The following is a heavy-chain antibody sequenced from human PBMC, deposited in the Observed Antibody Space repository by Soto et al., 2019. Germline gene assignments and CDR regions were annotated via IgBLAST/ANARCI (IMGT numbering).Heavy chain of an antibody. V-gene: IGHV4-31*03. J-gene: IGHJ3*02. Sequence: PSETLSLTCTVSGGSISSGGYYWSWIRQHPGKGLEWIGYIYYSGSTYYNPSLKSRVTISVDTSKNQFSLKLSSVTAADTAVYYCARDYYGSGSYYNYLAFDIWGQGTMVTVSS. CDR1: GGSISSGGYY. D-gene: IGHD3-10*01. CDR2: IYYSGST. CDR3: ARDYYGSGSYYNYLAFDI.